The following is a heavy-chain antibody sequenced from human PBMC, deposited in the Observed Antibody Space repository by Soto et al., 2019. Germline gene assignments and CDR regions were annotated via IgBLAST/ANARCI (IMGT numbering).Heavy chain of an antibody. Sequence: SETLSLTCTVSGGSISSGDYYWSWIRQPPGKGLEWIGYIYYSGSTYYNPSLKSRVTISVDTSKNQFSLKLSSVTAADTAVYYCASNSYGYTYYDYLGQGTLLTVSS. CDR2: IYYSGST. D-gene: IGHD5-18*01. CDR1: GGSISSGDYY. J-gene: IGHJ4*02. V-gene: IGHV4-30-4*01. CDR3: ASNSYGYTYYDY.